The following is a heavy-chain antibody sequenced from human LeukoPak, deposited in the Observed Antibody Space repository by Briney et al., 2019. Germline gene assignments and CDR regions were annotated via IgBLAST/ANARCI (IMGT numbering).Heavy chain of an antibody. CDR3: ARRPLLVYTAPSNRDDYFDY. CDR1: GGSISSSSYY. V-gene: IGHV4-39*01. CDR2: IYYSGST. J-gene: IGHJ4*02. D-gene: IGHD2-15*01. Sequence: KASETLSLTCTVSGGSISSSSYYWGWIRQPPGKGLEWIGSIYYSGSTYYNPSLKSRVTISVDTSKNQFSLKLSSVTAADTAVYYCARRPLLVYTAPSNRDDYFDYWGQGTLVTVSS.